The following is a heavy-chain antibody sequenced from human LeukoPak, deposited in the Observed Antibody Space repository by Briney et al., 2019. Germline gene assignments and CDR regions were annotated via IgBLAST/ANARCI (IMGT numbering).Heavy chain of an antibody. V-gene: IGHV4-59*08. CDR1: GGSISSYQ. CDR3: AGHHPRNTVDF. J-gene: IGHJ4*02. Sequence: KPSETLSITCTVSGGSISSYQWSWIRQPPGKGLEWIGYISYSGFTNYNPSLKSRVTISLDTSKNQFSLKLTSVTAADTAVYYCAGHHPRNTVDFWGQGTLVTVSS. D-gene: IGHD2-8*02. CDR2: ISYSGFT.